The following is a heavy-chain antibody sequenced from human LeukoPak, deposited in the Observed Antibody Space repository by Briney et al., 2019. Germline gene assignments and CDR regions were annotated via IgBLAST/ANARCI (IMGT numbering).Heavy chain of an antibody. CDR3: ARVVLRYFDWLPYYFDY. CDR1: GFTFSSNY. J-gene: IGHJ4*02. Sequence: GGSLRLSCAASGFTFSSNYMSWVRQAPGKGLEWVSVIYSGGSTYYADSVKGRFTISRDNSKNTLYLQMNSLRAEDTAVYYCARVVLRYFDWLPYYFDYWGQGTLVTVSS. CDR2: IYSGGST. D-gene: IGHD3-9*01. V-gene: IGHV3-53*01.